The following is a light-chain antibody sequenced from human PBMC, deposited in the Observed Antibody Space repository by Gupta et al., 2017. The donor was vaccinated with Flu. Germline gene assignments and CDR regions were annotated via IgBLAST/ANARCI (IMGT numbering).Light chain of an antibody. J-gene: IGLJ2*01. CDR3: LRYYSGVRV. CDR2: DTS. CDR1: TGTVTSGHY. V-gene: IGLV7-46*01. Sequence: QAVVTQEPSLPVSPGGTVTLTCGSSTGTVTSGHYPYWFQQKPGQAPRTLIYDTSNKHSWTPARFSGSLLGGKAALTVSGAQPEDEADYYCLRYYSGVRVFGGGTKLTVL.